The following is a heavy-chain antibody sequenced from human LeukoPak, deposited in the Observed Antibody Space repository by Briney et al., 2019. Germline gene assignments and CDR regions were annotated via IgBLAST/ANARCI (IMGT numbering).Heavy chain of an antibody. CDR1: GFTFSSYW. J-gene: IGHJ6*03. V-gene: IGHV3-7*01. Sequence: GGSLRFSCAASGFTFSSYWMSWVRQAPGKGLEWVANIKQDGSEKYYVDSVKGRFTISRDNAKNSLYLQMNSLRAEDTAVYYCAKDRNRLWFGELMSHYMDVWGKGTTVTISS. D-gene: IGHD3-10*01. CDR3: AKDRNRLWFGELMSHYMDV. CDR2: IKQDGSEK.